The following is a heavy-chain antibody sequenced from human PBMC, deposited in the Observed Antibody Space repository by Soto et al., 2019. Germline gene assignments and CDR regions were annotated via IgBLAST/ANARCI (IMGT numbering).Heavy chain of an antibody. Sequence: QVQLVQSGAEVKKPGSSVKVSCKASGGTFSSYTISWVRQAPGQGLEWMGRIIPILGIANYAQKFQGRVKITADKSTSTAYMELRSLRSEDTAVYYCAREGSIDYYYGMDVWGQGTTVTVSS. CDR2: IIPILGIA. CDR3: AREGSIDYYYGMDV. V-gene: IGHV1-69*08. J-gene: IGHJ6*02. CDR1: GGTFSSYT.